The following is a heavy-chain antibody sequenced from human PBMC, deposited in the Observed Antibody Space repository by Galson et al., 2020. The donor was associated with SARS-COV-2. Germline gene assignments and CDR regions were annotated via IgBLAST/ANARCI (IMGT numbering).Heavy chain of an antibody. CDR3: ARDLAGYFDWMYYFDY. Sequence: GGSLRLSCAASGFTFSDYYMSWIRQAPGKGLEWVSYISSSGSTIYYADSVKGRFTISRDNAKNSLYLQMNSLRAEDTAVYYCARDLAGYFDWMYYFDYWGQGTLVTVSS. J-gene: IGHJ4*02. V-gene: IGHV3-11*04. D-gene: IGHD3-9*01. CDR2: ISSSGSTI. CDR1: GFTFSDYY.